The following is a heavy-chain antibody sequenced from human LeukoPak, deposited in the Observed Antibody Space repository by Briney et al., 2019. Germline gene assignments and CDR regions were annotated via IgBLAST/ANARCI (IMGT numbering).Heavy chain of an antibody. J-gene: IGHJ6*03. CDR3: ARVRDYYYMDV. V-gene: IGHV4-59*01. Sequence: PSGTLSLTCNVSGVSISSYYWSWIRQPPGKGLEWVGYIYYSGNTDYNPFLRSRVTISVDTSKNQFSLKLTVVAAADTAVYYCARVRDYYYMDVWGNGTTVTVSS. CDR2: IYYSGNT. CDR1: GVSISSYY.